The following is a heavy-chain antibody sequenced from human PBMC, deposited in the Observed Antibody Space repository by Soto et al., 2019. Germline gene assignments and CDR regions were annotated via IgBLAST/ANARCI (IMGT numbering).Heavy chain of an antibody. D-gene: IGHD3-10*01. CDR1: GYFCTSHY. CDR2: INPNNGDT. J-gene: IGHJ4*02. CDR3: AREVTYGGESFSLGL. Sequence: QVQLVQSGAEVEKPGASVKVSCKTSGYFCTSHYIHWVRLAPGRGLEWMGRINPNNGDTNSPQKFQGRVTMTSDTSISTAYMELSGLRSDDTALYYCAREVTYGGESFSLGLWGQGTLVTVSS. V-gene: IGHV1-2*06.